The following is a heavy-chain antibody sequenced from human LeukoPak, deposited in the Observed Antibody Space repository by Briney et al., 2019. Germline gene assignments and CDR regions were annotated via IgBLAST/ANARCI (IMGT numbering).Heavy chain of an antibody. CDR1: GGTFSSYA. Sequence: SVKVSCKASGGTFSSYAISWVRQAPGQGLEWMGRIIPILGIANYAQKFQGRVTITADKSTSTAYMELSSLRSEDTAVYYCAREVVVAARGGFDPWGQGTLGTVSS. V-gene: IGHV1-69*04. CDR3: AREVVVAARGGFDP. CDR2: IIPILGIA. D-gene: IGHD2-15*01. J-gene: IGHJ5*02.